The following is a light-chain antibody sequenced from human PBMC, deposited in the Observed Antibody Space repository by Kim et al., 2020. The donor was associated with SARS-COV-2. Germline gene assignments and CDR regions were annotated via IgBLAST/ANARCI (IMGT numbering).Light chain of an antibody. CDR2: GAS. Sequence: WSPGERATLSCRASHSISSSYLVWYPQKPGQAPRLLIYGASTRATGIPDRFSGSGSGTDFTLTISRLESEDLAVYYCQHYGSSPYTFGQGTKLEI. J-gene: IGKJ2*01. V-gene: IGKV3-20*01. CDR3: QHYGSSPYT. CDR1: HSISSSY.